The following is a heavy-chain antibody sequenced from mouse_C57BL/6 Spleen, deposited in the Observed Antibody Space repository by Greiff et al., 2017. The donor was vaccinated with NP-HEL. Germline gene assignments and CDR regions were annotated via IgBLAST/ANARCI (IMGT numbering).Heavy chain of an antibody. D-gene: IGHD1-1*01. CDR2: IWGVGST. CDR1: GFSLTSYG. CDR3: ASERSSPAWFAY. J-gene: IGHJ3*01. Sequence: VQGVESGPGLVAPSQSLSITCTVSGFSLTSYGVDWVRQSPGKGLEWLGIIWGVGSTNYNSALKSRLSISKDNSKSQVFLKMNSLQTDDTAMKYCASERSSPAWFAYWGQGTLVTVSA. V-gene: IGHV2-6*01.